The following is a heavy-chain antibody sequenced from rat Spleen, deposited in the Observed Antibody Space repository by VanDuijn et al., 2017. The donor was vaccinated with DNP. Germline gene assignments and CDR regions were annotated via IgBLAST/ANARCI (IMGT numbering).Heavy chain of an antibody. V-gene: IGHV5-29*01. D-gene: IGHD1-7*01. Sequence: EVQLVESDGGLVQPGRSLKLSCAASGFTFSDYYMAWVRQAPTKGLEWVATISYDGSSTYYRDSVKGRFTISRDNAKSTLYLQMDSLRSEDTATYYCARNTMGTGTYWYFDFWGPGTMVTVSS. CDR1: GFTFSDYY. CDR2: ISYDGSST. CDR3: ARNTMGTGTYWYFDF. J-gene: IGHJ1*01.